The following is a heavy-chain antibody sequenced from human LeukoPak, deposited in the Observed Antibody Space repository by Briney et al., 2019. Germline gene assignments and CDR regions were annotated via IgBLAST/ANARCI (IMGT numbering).Heavy chain of an antibody. D-gene: IGHD6-19*01. Sequence: SETLSLTCTVSGGSISSYYWSWIRQPPGKELEWIGYIYYSGSTNYNPSLKSRVTISLDTSKKQFSLKLISVAAADTAVYYCARGYSSTSGRPDYWGQGTLVTVSS. J-gene: IGHJ4*02. V-gene: IGHV4-59*08. CDR3: ARGYSSTSGRPDY. CDR1: GGSISSYY. CDR2: IYYSGST.